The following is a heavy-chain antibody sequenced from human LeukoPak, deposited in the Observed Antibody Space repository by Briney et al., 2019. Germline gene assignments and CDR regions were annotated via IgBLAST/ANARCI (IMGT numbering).Heavy chain of an antibody. CDR3: AKAGYSYGNLEY. CDR2: ISGSGGST. J-gene: IGHJ4*02. D-gene: IGHD5-18*01. Sequence: QAGGSLRLSCAASGFTFSSYAMSWVRQAPGKGLEWVSAISGSGGSTYYADSVKGRFTISRDNSKNTLYLQMNSLRAEDTAVYYCAKAGYSYGNLEYWGQGTLVTVSS. CDR1: GFTFSSYA. V-gene: IGHV3-23*01.